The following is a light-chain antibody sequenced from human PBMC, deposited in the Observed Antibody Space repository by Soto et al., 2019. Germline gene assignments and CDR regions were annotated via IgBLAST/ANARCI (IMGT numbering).Light chain of an antibody. V-gene: IGLV2-8*01. J-gene: IGLJ1*01. CDR2: EVN. Sequence: QSALTQPPSASGSPGQSVTISCTGTSGDVGGYNYVSWYQQHPGKAPKLMIYEVNKRPSGVPDRFSGSKSGNTASLTVSGLQAEDEAYYCCSSYAGSTSVFGTGTKLTVL. CDR1: SGDVGGYNY. CDR3: SSYAGSTSV.